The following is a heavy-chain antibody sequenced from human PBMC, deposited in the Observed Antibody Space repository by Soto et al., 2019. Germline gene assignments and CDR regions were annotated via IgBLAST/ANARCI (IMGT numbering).Heavy chain of an antibody. Sequence: SETLSLTCTVSGGSISSGDYYWRWIRQPPGKGLEWIGSIYYSGSTYYNPSLKSRVTISVDTSKNQFSLKLSSVTAADTAVYYCARNTPAISISDHWGQGTLVNVSS. CDR1: GGSISSGDYY. CDR2: IYYSGST. D-gene: IGHD2-15*01. CDR3: ARNTPAISISDH. J-gene: IGHJ4*02. V-gene: IGHV4-39*01.